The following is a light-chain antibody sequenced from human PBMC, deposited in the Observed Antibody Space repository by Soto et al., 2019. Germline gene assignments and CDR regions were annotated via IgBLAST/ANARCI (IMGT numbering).Light chain of an antibody. J-gene: IGLJ1*01. CDR1: SSDVGGYDY. CDR3: SSSAGSNNLGV. Sequence: QSVLTQPPSASGSPGQSVTISCVGTSSDVGGYDYVSWYQQHTGKAPKLIIYKVNKRPSGVPDRFSGSKSGNPASLSVSGLQAEDEGEYYCSSSAGSNNLGVFGTGTKVTVL. CDR2: KVN. V-gene: IGLV2-8*01.